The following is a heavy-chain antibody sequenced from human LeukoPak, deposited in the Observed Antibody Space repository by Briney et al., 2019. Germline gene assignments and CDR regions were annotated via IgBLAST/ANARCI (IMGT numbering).Heavy chain of an antibody. CDR3: ARVTGYSYAYY. V-gene: IGHV3-7*01. CDR1: GFTFSTSW. CDR2: IKQDGSEK. D-gene: IGHD5-18*01. J-gene: IGHJ4*02. Sequence: GGSLRLSCAASGFTFSTSWMSWVRQAPGKGLEGVANIKQDGSEKYYVDSVKGRFTISRDNTKKSLYLQMSSLRAEDTAMYYCARVTGYSYAYYWGQGTLVTVSS.